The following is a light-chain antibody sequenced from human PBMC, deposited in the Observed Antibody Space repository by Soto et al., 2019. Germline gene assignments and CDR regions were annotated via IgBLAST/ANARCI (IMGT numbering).Light chain of an antibody. Sequence: EIVSTQSPGTLSLSPGERATLSCRASQTVNNNYLTWYQQTPGQAPRLLIYGASSRATGIPDKFSGSGSGTDFTLTFSRLEPEDFAVYYCQQYGTSPFTFGPGTKVDIK. V-gene: IGKV3-20*01. CDR3: QQYGTSPFT. CDR2: GAS. CDR1: QTVNNNY. J-gene: IGKJ3*01.